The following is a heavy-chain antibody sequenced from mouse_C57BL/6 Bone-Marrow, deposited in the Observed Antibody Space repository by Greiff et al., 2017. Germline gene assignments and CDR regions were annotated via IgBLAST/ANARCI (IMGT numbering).Heavy chain of an antibody. Sequence: VQLQQSGAELVRPGASVKLSCTASGFNIKDDYMHWVKQRPEQGLEWIGWIDPENGDTEYASKFQGKATITADTSSNTAYLQLSSLTSEDTAVYYCTTWWFPWFAYGGKGTLVTVSA. CDR2: IDPENGDT. CDR3: TTWWFPWFAY. CDR1: GFNIKDDY. V-gene: IGHV14-4*01. J-gene: IGHJ3*01. D-gene: IGHD1-1*02.